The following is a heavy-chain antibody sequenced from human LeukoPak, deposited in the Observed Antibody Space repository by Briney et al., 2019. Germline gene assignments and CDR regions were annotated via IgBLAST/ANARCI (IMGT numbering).Heavy chain of an antibody. Sequence: PGGSLRLSCAASGFTFNAYSMGWVRQAPGKGLEWVSYISSSGSTIYYADSVKGRFTISRDNAKNSLYLQMNSLRAEDTAVYYCAELGITMIGGVWGKGTTVTISS. D-gene: IGHD3-10*02. V-gene: IGHV3-48*04. J-gene: IGHJ6*04. CDR2: ISSSGSTI. CDR3: AELGITMIGGV. CDR1: GFTFNAYS.